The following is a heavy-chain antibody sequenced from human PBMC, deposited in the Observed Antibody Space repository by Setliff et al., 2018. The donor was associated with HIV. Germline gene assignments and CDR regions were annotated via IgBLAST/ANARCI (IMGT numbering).Heavy chain of an antibody. Sequence: GESLKISCKGSGYSFRSYWIGWVRQRPGKGLEWMGIIYPGDSQTKYNPSFQGQVTISVDKSLRTAYLQWSSLKTSDTAFYFCARGADYRDVWGQGTLVTVSS. D-gene: IGHD4-17*01. J-gene: IGHJ4*02. CDR2: IYPGDSQT. CDR1: GYSFRSYW. V-gene: IGHV5-51*01. CDR3: ARGADYRDV.